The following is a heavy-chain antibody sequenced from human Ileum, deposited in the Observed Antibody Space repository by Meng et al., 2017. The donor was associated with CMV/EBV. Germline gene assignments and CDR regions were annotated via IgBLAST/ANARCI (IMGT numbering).Heavy chain of an antibody. Sequence: CAGYGGSFTGDYCSWIRQSPGKGLEWIGEINHSESTNYNPSLKSRVTISVDSFKNQCSLRLNSVTAADTAVFHCARRVGSGKYYFDFWSQGALVTVSS. CDR2: INHSEST. CDR3: ARRVGSGKYYFDF. V-gene: IGHV4-34*01. D-gene: IGHD3-10*01. CDR1: GGSFTGDY. J-gene: IGHJ4*02.